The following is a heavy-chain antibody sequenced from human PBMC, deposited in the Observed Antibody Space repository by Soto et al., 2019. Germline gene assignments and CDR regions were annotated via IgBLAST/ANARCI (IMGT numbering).Heavy chain of an antibody. CDR1: GGTFSSYT. CDR3: ARDPPYSSSWSPYKNNWFDP. D-gene: IGHD6-13*01. Sequence: QVQLVQSGAEVKKPGSSVKVSCKASGGTFSSYTISWVRQAPGQGLEWMGRIIPILGIANYAQKFQGRVTITADKSTSTAYMELSSLRSEDTAVYYCARDPPYSSSWSPYKNNWFDPWGQGTLVTVSS. CDR2: IIPILGIA. V-gene: IGHV1-69*08. J-gene: IGHJ5*02.